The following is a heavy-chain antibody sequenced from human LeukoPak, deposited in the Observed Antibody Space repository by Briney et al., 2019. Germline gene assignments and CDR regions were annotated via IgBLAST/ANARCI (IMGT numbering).Heavy chain of an antibody. CDR2: ISGSGSST. CDR1: GFTFSNYA. CDR3: AKASSSWNYLDP. J-gene: IGHJ5*02. V-gene: IGHV3-23*01. D-gene: IGHD1-7*01. Sequence: GGSLRLSCAASGFTFSNYAMSWVLQAPGKGLEWVSGISGSGSSTFYADSVKGRYTISRDNSKNTLFLQMSSLTGDDTAVYYCAKASSSWNYLDPWGQGTLVTVSS.